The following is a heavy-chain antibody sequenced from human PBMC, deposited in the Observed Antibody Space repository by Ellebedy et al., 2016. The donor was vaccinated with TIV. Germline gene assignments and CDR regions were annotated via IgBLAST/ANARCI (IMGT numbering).Heavy chain of an antibody. D-gene: IGHD3-9*01. Sequence: PGGSLRLSCVASGFTLSGYWMHWVRQVPGKGLVWLARINTDGSSTSYADSVEGRFNISRDNAKKTLYLEMSGLRSDDTAVYYCARESVRYFDWDYWGQGTLVAV. CDR3: ARESVRYFDWDY. CDR1: GFTLSGYW. CDR2: INTDGSST. J-gene: IGHJ4*02. V-gene: IGHV3-74*01.